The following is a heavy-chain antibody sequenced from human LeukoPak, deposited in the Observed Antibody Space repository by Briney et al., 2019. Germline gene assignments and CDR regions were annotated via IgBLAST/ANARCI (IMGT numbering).Heavy chain of an antibody. D-gene: IGHD1-20*01. CDR2: IYSGGNT. J-gene: IGHJ4*02. CDR3: ARVLVTGLNRYFDY. Sequence: GGSLRLSCAASGFTVSSNYMSWVRQAPGKGLEWVSVIYSGGNTYYADSVKGRFTISRDNSKNTLYLQMNSLRAEDTAVYYCARVLVTGLNRYFDYWGQGTLVTVSS. CDR1: GFTVSSNY. V-gene: IGHV3-66*01.